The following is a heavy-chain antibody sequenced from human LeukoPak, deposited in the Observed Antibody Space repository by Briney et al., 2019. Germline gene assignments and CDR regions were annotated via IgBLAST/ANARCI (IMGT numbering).Heavy chain of an antibody. D-gene: IGHD6-13*01. CDR2: INPNSGGT. Sequence: ASVKVSCKASGYTFTGYYMRWVRQAPGQGLEWMGWINPNSGGTNYAQKFQGRVTMTRDTSISTAYMELSRLRSDDTAVYYCARVRGPYSHFGYWGQGTLVTVSS. CDR3: ARVRGPYSHFGY. CDR1: GYTFTGYY. J-gene: IGHJ4*02. V-gene: IGHV1-2*02.